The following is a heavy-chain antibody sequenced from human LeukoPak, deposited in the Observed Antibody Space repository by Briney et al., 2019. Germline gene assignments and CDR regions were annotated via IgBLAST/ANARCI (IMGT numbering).Heavy chain of an antibody. CDR3: AKHTGDGYTPLDY. D-gene: IGHD5-24*01. CDR1: GFTFSSYA. V-gene: IGHV3-23*01. Sequence: GGSLRLSCAASGFTFSSYATSWVRQAPGKGLEWVSVISGSGGSTFNADSVKGRFTISRDNSKNTLYLQMNSLRAEDTAVYYCAKHTGDGYTPLDYWGQGTLVTVSS. J-gene: IGHJ4*02. CDR2: ISGSGGST.